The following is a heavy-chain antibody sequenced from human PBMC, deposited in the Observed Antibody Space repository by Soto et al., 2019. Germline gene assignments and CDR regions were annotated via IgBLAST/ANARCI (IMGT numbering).Heavy chain of an antibody. V-gene: IGHV5-51*01. Sequence: GESLKISCKGSGYSFTSYWIGWVRQMPGKGLEWMGIIYPGDSDTRYSPSFQGQVTISADKSISTAYLQWSSLKASDTAMYYCASTAGSWYWDYYYYGMDVWGQGTTVTVSS. J-gene: IGHJ6*02. CDR2: IYPGDSDT. CDR3: ASTAGSWYWDYYYYGMDV. CDR1: GYSFTSYW. D-gene: IGHD6-13*01.